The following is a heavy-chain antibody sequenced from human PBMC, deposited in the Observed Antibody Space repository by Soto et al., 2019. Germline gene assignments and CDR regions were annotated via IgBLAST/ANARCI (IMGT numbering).Heavy chain of an antibody. CDR2: IIPIFGTA. V-gene: IGHV1-69*06. CDR1: GDPFSRYA. J-gene: IGHJ6*02. CDR3: ARDQAVVTPRYYGMDV. Sequence: GXPVKVCCTAAGDPFSRYASIWVRQAPGQGLEWMGGIIPIFGTANYAQKFQGRVTITADKSTSTAYMELSSLRSEDTAVYYFARDQAVVTPRYYGMDVCGQGTTVTVSS. D-gene: IGHD2-21*02.